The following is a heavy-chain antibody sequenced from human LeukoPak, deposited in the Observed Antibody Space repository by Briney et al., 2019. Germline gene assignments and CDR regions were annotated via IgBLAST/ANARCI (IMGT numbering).Heavy chain of an antibody. CDR1: GGSISSGGYS. CDR3: ARALGDDGDY. D-gene: IGHD2-21*02. J-gene: IGHJ4*02. Sequence: SETLSLTCTVSGGSISSGGYSWSWIRQHPGKGLEWIGYIYYSGSTYYNPSLKSRVTISVDTSKNQFSLKLSSVTAADTAVYYCARALGDDGDYWGQGTLVTASS. CDR2: IYYSGST. V-gene: IGHV4-31*03.